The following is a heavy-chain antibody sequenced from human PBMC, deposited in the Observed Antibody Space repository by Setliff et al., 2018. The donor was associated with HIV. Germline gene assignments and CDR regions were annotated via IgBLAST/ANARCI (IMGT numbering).Heavy chain of an antibody. CDR1: GFIFDHYA. D-gene: IGHD3-22*01. CDR3: ARRGSSNFDSSRWFYYGLDV. V-gene: IGHV3-7*01. J-gene: IGHJ6*02. Sequence: GGSLRLSCATSGFIFDHYAMYWVRQRPGKGLEWVATIKQDGSEKYYVDSVKGRFTISRDNAKNSLYLQMNSLRAEDTALYYCARRGSSNFDSSRWFYYGLDVWGQGTTVTVSS. CDR2: IKQDGSEK.